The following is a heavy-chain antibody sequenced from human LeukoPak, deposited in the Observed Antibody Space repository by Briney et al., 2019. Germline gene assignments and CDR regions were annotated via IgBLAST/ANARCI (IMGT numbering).Heavy chain of an antibody. CDR2: IYYSGST. CDR3: ARHSYYDSSGYRFDY. J-gene: IGHJ4*02. Sequence: SEALSLTCTVSGGSISSYYWSWIRQPPGKGLEWIGYIYYSGSTNYNPSLKSRVTISVDTSKNQFSLKLSSVTAADTAVYYCARHSYYDSSGYRFDYWGQGTLVTVS. CDR1: GGSISSYY. D-gene: IGHD3-22*01. V-gene: IGHV4-59*08.